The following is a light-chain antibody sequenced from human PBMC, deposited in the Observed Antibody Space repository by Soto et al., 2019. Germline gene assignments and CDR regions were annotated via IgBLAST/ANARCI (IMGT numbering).Light chain of an antibody. J-gene: IGLJ1*01. CDR1: SSDIGSYNY. V-gene: IGLV2-14*01. CDR2: EVS. CDR3: TSYTLTSTLHV. Sequence: QSALTQPASVSGSPGQSITLSCTGTSSDIGSYNYVSWFQHHPGKAPKLIIYEVSNRPSGVSDRFSGSKSGNTASLTIYWLQDEDEADYYCTSYTLTSTLHVFGTGTKLTVL.